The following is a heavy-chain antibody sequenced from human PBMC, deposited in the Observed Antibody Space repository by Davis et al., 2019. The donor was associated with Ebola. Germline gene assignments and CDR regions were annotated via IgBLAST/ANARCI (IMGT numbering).Heavy chain of an antibody. J-gene: IGHJ4*02. CDR2: INHSGST. V-gene: IGHV4-34*01. D-gene: IGHD4-17*01. CDR3: ARSLSGDFDY. CDR1: GGSFSAYY. Sequence: PSETLSLTCAVYGGSFSAYYWSWIRQPPGKGLEWIGEINHSGSTNYNPSLKSRVTISVDTSKNQFSLKLSSVTAADTAVYYCARSLSGDFDYWGQGTLVTVSS.